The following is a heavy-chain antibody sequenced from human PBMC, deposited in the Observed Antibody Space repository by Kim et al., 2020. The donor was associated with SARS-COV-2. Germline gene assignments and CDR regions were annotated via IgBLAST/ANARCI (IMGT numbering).Heavy chain of an antibody. D-gene: IGHD3-10*01. CDR1: GFTFSSYA. Sequence: GGSLRLSCAASGFTFSSYAMHWVRQAPGKGLEWVAVISYDGSNKYYADSVKGRFTISRDNSKNTLYLQMNSLRAEDTAVYYCAREAWGSGSFPRYYFDYWGQGTLVTVSS. V-gene: IGHV3-30*04. CDR2: ISYDGSNK. CDR3: AREAWGSGSFPRYYFDY. J-gene: IGHJ4*02.